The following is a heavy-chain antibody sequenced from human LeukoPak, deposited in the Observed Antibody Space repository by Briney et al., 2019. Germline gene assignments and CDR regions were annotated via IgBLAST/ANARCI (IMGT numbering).Heavy chain of an antibody. CDR2: IIPIFGTA. CDR3: AREGYYYDSSGYLFDY. CDR1: GGTFSSYA. Sequence: GASVKVSCKASGGTFSSYAISWVRQAPGQGLEWMGGIIPIFGTANYAQKFQGRVTITADESTSTAYMELSSLRSEDTAVYYCAREGYYYDSSGYLFDYWGQGTLVTVSS. D-gene: IGHD3-22*01. V-gene: IGHV1-69*13. J-gene: IGHJ4*02.